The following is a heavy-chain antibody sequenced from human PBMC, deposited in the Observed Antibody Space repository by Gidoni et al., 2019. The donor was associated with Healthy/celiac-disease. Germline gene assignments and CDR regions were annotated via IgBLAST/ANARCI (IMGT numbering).Heavy chain of an antibody. Sequence: QVQLVESGGGVVQPGRSLRLSCAASGFTFSSYGMHWVRQAPGKGLEWVAVISYDGSNKYYADSVKGRFTISRDNSKNTLYLQMNSLRAEDTAVYYCAKDRGVATAYYYYGMDVWGQGTTVTVSS. CDR2: ISYDGSNK. J-gene: IGHJ6*02. D-gene: IGHD5-12*01. V-gene: IGHV3-30*18. CDR1: GFTFSSYG. CDR3: AKDRGVATAYYYYGMDV.